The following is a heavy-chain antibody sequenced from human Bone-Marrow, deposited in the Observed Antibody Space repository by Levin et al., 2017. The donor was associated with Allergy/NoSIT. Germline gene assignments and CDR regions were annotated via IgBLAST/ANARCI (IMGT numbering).Heavy chain of an antibody. CDR3: VKGGWGSIFDY. CDR2: IGGSGGKT. CDR1: GFTFSSSG. Sequence: GGSLRLSCAASGFTFSSSGMSWVRQAPGEGLEWVSSIGGSGGKTYYADSVKGRLTISRDDSKDTLYLQMSSLRVDDTAVYYCVKGGWGSIFDYWVQGTLVTVSS. J-gene: IGHJ4*02. V-gene: IGHV3-23*01. D-gene: IGHD7-27*01.